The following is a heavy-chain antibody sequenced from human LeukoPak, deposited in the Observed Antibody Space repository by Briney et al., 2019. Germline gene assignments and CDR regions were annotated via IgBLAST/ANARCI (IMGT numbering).Heavy chain of an antibody. CDR2: IYYRGTT. Sequence: SETLSLTCTVSGDSIDSYYWSWIRQPPGKGLEWIGYIYYRGTTSYNPFLKSRVTISVDTSKNQFSLKLNSVTAADTAVYYCARLPRYGGYDHFDYWGEGILVIVSS. J-gene: IGHJ4*02. V-gene: IGHV4-59*12. CDR3: ARLPRYGGYDHFDY. D-gene: IGHD5-12*01. CDR1: GDSIDSYY.